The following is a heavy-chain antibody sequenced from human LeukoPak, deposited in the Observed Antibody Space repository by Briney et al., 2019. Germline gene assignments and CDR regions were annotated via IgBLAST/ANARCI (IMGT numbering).Heavy chain of an antibody. Sequence: GSLRLSCAAPGFRFNTLWMRWVRQAPGKGLEWVANINEGGSAGYYADSVKGRFTIFRDNAKNSMHLEMNTLRAEDAAVYYCARDWELSGDYWGQGTLVTVSS. D-gene: IGHD1-26*01. J-gene: IGHJ4*02. CDR3: ARDWELSGDY. CDR2: INEGGSAG. V-gene: IGHV3-7*01. CDR1: GFRFNTLW.